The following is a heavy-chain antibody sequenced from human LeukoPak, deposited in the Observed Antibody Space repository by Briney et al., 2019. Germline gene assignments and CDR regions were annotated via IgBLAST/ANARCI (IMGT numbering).Heavy chain of an antibody. D-gene: IGHD3-22*01. CDR3: ATVSHSSGSIRGHWFDP. J-gene: IGHJ5*02. Sequence: ASVTVSFTVSGYTLTELSMHRVRQAPGKGLEWMGGFDPEDGETIYAQKFQGRVTMTEDTSTDTAYMELSSLRSEDTAVYYCATVSHSSGSIRGHWFDPWGQGTLVTVSS. V-gene: IGHV1-24*01. CDR2: FDPEDGET. CDR1: GYTLTELS.